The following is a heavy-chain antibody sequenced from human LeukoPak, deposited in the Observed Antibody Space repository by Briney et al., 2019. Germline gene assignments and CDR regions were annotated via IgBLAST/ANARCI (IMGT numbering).Heavy chain of an antibody. CDR3: ARGRQYYYDSSGYSFDY. CDR1: GYTFTRYT. CDR2: INAGNGNT. V-gene: IGHV1-3*01. D-gene: IGHD3-22*01. Sequence: GASVKVSCKASGYTFTRYTMHWVRQAPGQRLEWMGWINAGNGNTKYSQKFQGRVTITRDTSASTAYMELSSLRPEDTAVYYCARGRQYYYDSSGYSFDYWGQGTLVTVSS. J-gene: IGHJ4*02.